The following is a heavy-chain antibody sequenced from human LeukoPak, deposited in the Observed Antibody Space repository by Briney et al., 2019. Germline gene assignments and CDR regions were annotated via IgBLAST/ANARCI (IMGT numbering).Heavy chain of an antibody. V-gene: IGHV4-31*03. CDR2: IHYSGTS. D-gene: IGHD3-10*01. CDR1: GGSISSGNNY. CDR3: ARVPVVRGVIED. Sequence: PSETLSLTCTVSGGSISSGNNYWSWFRQYSGKGLEWTGYIHYSGTSYYNPPLKSRVTISIDTSKNQFSLKLSSVTAADAAVYYCARVPVVRGVIEDWGQGTLVTVSS. J-gene: IGHJ4*02.